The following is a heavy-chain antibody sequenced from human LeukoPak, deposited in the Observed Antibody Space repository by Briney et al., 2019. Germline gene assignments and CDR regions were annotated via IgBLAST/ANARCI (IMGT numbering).Heavy chain of an antibody. CDR3: ARDFSRLRYFDWLLLDAFDI. CDR2: INLNSGGT. Sequence: ASVKVSCKASGYTFTDYYMHWVRQAPGQGLEWMGWINLNSGGTNYAQKLQGRVTMTTDTSTSTAYMELRSLRSDDTAVYYCARDFSRLRYFDWLLLDAFDIWGQGTMVTVSS. D-gene: IGHD3-9*01. V-gene: IGHV1-2*02. CDR1: GYTFTDYY. J-gene: IGHJ3*02.